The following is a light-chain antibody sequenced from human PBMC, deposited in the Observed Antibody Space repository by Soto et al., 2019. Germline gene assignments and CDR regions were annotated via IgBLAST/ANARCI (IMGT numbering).Light chain of an antibody. J-gene: IGKJ5*01. CDR1: QSVSSN. V-gene: IGKV3-15*01. CDR2: GAS. CDR3: QQYNNWLSIT. Sequence: EIVMTQSPATLSVSPGERATLSCRASQSVSSNLAWYQQKPGQAPRLLLYGASTRATGIPARFSGSGSGTEFTLTIRSLQSEDFAVYYCQQYNNWLSITFGQGTRLQI.